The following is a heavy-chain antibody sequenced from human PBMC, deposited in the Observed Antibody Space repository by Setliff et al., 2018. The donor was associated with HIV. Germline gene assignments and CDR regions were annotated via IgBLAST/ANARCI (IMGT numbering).Heavy chain of an antibody. D-gene: IGHD2-2*01. V-gene: IGHV4-59*11. J-gene: IGHJ5*02. Sequence: SETLSLTCTVSGASISSHYWSWIRQSPGKGLEWIGSIHYSETTNNNPSLKSRVTISVDTSKNQPSLKLRSVTAADTAVYYCARDPGGLYCRSTSCQGGCFDPWGQGTLVTVSS. CDR2: IHYSETT. CDR3: ARDPGGLYCRSTSCQGGCFDP. CDR1: GASISSHY.